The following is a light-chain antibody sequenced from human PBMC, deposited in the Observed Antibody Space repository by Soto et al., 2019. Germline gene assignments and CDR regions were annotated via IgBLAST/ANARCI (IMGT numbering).Light chain of an antibody. V-gene: IGLV2-8*01. J-gene: IGLJ1*01. Sequence: QSALTQPPSASGSPGQSATISCTGTSSDVGGYNYVSWYQQHPGKAPKLMIYEVSKRPSGVPDRFSGSKSGNTASLTVSGLQAEDEADYYCSSYAGSNNYVFGTGTKVTV. CDR2: EVS. CDR1: SSDVGGYNY. CDR3: SSYAGSNNYV.